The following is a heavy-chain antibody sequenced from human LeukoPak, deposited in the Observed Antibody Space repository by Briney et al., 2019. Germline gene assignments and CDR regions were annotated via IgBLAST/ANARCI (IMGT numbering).Heavy chain of an antibody. CDR3: AREYSGSNSLTVDC. J-gene: IGHJ4*02. Sequence: NPSETLSLTCTVSGGSISSGGYYWSWIRQPPGKGLEWIGYIYHSGGTYYNPSLKSRVTISVDRSKNQFSLKLSSVTAADTAVYYCAREYSGSNSLTVDCWGQGALVTVSS. CDR1: GGSISSGGYY. V-gene: IGHV4-30-2*01. D-gene: IGHD1-26*01. CDR2: IYHSGGT.